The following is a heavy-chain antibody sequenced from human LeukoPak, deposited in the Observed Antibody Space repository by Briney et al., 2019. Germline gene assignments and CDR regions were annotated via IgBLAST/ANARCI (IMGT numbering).Heavy chain of an antibody. J-gene: IGHJ4*02. CDR2: FYYSGLT. Sequence: SETLSLTCIVSGGSIGSSSDYWGWIRQPPGKGLEWIGSFYYSGLTYYNPSLKSRVTLSVDASKNQCSLRLTSVTAADTAMYYCARVRGTMVRGVIEYYFDYWGQGTLVTVSS. CDR3: ARVRGTMVRGVIEYYFDY. CDR1: GGSIGSSSDY. V-gene: IGHV4-39*07. D-gene: IGHD3-10*01.